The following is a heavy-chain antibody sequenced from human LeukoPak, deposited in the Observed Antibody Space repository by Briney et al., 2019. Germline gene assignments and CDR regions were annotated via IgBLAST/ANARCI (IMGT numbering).Heavy chain of an antibody. D-gene: IGHD5-18*01. CDR3: AKDQKRGYSYGYLFYYYYMDV. V-gene: IGHV3-30*02. CDR2: VRYDGSKK. Sequence: GGSLRLSCAVSGFTFDDYAMHWVRQAPGKGLEWVAFVRYDGSKKYYTNSVKGRFTISRDNSKNTLYLQMNSLRAEDTAVYYCAKDQKRGYSYGYLFYYYYMDVWGKGTTVTISS. J-gene: IGHJ6*03. CDR1: GFTFDDYA.